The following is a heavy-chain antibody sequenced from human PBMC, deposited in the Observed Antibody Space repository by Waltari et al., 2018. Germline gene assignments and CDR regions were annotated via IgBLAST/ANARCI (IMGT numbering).Heavy chain of an antibody. CDR2: IKQDGSEK. D-gene: IGHD3-3*01. CDR1: GFTFSSYW. Sequence: EVQLVESGGGLVQPGGSLRLSCAASGFTFSSYWMSWVRQAPGKGLEWVANIKQDGSEKYYVDSVKGRFTISRDNAKNSLYLQMNSLRAEDTAVYYCARDYLTIFGVVTPQDYWGQGTLVTVSS. V-gene: IGHV3-7*01. J-gene: IGHJ4*02. CDR3: ARDYLTIFGVVTPQDY.